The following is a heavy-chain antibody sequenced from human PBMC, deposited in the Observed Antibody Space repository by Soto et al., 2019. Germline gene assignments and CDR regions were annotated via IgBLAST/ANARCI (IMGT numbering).Heavy chain of an antibody. D-gene: IGHD6-19*01. Sequence: QVQLVQSGTEVKKPGSSVKVSCKASGGTFSRYAINWVRQAPGQGLEWMGGIIPMFGTANYVQTFQGRVTITADESKSTAYMELRSLRSEDTAVYYCAQTLGLAVSGPGRFDLWGRGTLVTVTS. J-gene: IGHJ2*01. CDR3: AQTLGLAVSGPGRFDL. CDR1: GGTFSRYA. CDR2: IIPMFGTA. V-gene: IGHV1-69*12.